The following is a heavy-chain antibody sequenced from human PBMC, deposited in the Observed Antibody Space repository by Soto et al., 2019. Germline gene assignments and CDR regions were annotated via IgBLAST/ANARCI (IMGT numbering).Heavy chain of an antibody. D-gene: IGHD4-17*01. J-gene: IGHJ4*02. CDR1: GGSISSYY. CDR3: ARRYGYFFDY. V-gene: IGHV4-59*08. CDR2: IYYSGST. Sequence: SETLSLTCTVSGGSISSYYWIWIRQPPGKGLEWIGYIYYSGSTNYNPSLKSRVTISVDTSRNQLSLKLSSVTAADTAVYYCARRYGYFFDYWGQGTLVTVSS.